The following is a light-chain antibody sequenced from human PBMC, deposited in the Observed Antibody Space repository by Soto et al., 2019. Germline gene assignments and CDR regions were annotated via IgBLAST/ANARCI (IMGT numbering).Light chain of an antibody. V-gene: IGLV1-44*01. CDR3: ATWDDSLNGPV. Sequence: QSLLTQPPSASGTPGQRVTISCSGSSSNIGSSTVNWYQQLPGTAPKLLMYSNTHRPSGVPDRFSGSKSGTSASLAITGLQSEDEADYYCATWDDSLNGPVFGGGTKVTVL. J-gene: IGLJ3*02. CDR1: SSNIGSST. CDR2: SNT.